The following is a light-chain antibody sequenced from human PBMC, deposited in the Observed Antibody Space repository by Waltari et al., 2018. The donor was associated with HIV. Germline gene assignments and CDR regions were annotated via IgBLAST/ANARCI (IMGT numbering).Light chain of an antibody. Sequence: QSVLTQPPSVSAAPGQKVTISCYRSSSNIGNEYESWYEQVPGAAPRHLIYGDISRPSGVPERVSVSAACASAALATTGVQNGDEADYSGGTWDRTLGGVVFGGGTKLTVL. CDR3: GTWDRTLGGVV. CDR1: SSNIGNEY. CDR2: GDI. V-gene: IGLV1-51*01. J-gene: IGLJ3*02.